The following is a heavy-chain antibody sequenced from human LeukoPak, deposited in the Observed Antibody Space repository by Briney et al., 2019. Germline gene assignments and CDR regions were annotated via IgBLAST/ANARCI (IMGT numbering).Heavy chain of an antibody. CDR3: TTAGGSGWYAFDY. V-gene: IGHV3-74*01. CDR2: INSDGSNT. CDR1: GFTFSSSW. J-gene: IGHJ4*02. Sequence: GGSLRLSCAASGFTFSSSWMHWVRQAPGKGPVWVSRINSDGSNTVYADSVKGRFSISRDNAKNTVYLQMSSLRVEDTGVYYCTTAGGSGWYAFDYWGQGTPVTVSS. D-gene: IGHD6-19*01.